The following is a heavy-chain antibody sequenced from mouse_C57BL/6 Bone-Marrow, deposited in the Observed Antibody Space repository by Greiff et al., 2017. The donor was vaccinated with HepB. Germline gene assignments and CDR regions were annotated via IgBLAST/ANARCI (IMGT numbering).Heavy chain of an antibody. CDR3: AREGGYFDY. Sequence: QVQLKESGPELVKPGASVKISCKASGYSFTSYYIHWVKQRPGQGLEWIGWIYPGSGNTKYNEKFKGKATLTADTSSSTAYMQLSSLTSEDSAVYYCAREGGYFDYWGQGTTLTVAS. CDR2: IYPGSGNT. CDR1: GYSFTSYY. V-gene: IGHV1-66*01. J-gene: IGHJ2*01.